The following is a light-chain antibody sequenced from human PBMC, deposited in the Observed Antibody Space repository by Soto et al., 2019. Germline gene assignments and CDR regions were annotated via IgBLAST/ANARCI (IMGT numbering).Light chain of an antibody. CDR2: DAS. V-gene: IGKV1-33*01. J-gene: IGKJ2*01. Sequence: DIQMTQSPSSLSASVGDRFTITCQASQDISNYLNWYQQKPGKAPKLLIYDASNLETGVPSRFRGSGSGTDFTFTNRTLQPKDILTYYSQQYYNLYTFGQGTKLEIK. CDR3: QQYYNLYT. CDR1: QDISNY.